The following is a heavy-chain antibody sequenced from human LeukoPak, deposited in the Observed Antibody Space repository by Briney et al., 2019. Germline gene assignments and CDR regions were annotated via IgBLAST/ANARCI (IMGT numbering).Heavy chain of an antibody. Sequence: GASVKVSCKTSGYTFTSSYMHWVRQAPGQGLEWMGIFDPSGTGTSYAQKFQGRVTMTRDMSTSTVYMELSSLRSEDTAVYYCVRTPYSSGWNRHGYDYMDVWGKGTTVTVSS. V-gene: IGHV1-46*01. D-gene: IGHD6-19*01. CDR3: VRTPYSSGWNRHGYDYMDV. CDR2: FDPSGTGT. J-gene: IGHJ6*03. CDR1: GYTFTSSY.